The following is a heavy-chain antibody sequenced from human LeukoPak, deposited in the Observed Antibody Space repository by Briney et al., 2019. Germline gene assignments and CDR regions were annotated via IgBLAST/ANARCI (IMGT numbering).Heavy chain of an antibody. J-gene: IGHJ5*02. CDR3: ARGSITGTTGWFDP. CDR1: GGSFSGYY. Sequence: PSETLSLTCAVYGGSFSGYYWSWIRQPPGKGLEWIGEINHSGSTNYNPSLKSRVTISVDTSKNQFSLKLSSVTAADTAVYYCARGSITGTTGWFDPWGQGTLVTVSS. V-gene: IGHV4-34*01. CDR2: INHSGST. D-gene: IGHD1-20*01.